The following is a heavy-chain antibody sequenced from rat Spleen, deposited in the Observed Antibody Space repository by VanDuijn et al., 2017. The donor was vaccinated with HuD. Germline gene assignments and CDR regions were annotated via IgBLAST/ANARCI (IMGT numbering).Heavy chain of an antibody. D-gene: IGHD1-11*01. Sequence: EVQLVETGGGLVHPGRSLKLSCVASGFTFSSYWMYWIRQAPGKGLEWVSSINTDGGSTYYPASVKGRFSMSRDNAENTVYLQMNSLRDEDTATYYCAKDGDGGYAMDAWGQGVSVTVTS. CDR1: GFTFSSYW. J-gene: IGHJ4*01. CDR2: INTDGGST. V-gene: IGHV5-58*01. CDR3: AKDGDGGYAMDA.